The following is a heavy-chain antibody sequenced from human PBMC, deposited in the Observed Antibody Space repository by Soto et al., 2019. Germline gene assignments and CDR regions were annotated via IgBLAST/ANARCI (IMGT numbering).Heavy chain of an antibody. J-gene: IGHJ4*02. CDR3: AKDPYYYGSGRYITNDY. CDR1: GFTFSSYA. D-gene: IGHD3-10*01. CDR2: ISGSGGST. Sequence: PGGSLRLSCAASGFTFSSYAMSWVRQAPGKGLEWVSAISGSGGSTYYADSVKGRFTISRDNSKNTLYLQMNSLRAEDTAVYYCAKDPYYYGSGRYITNDYWGQGTLVTVSS. V-gene: IGHV3-23*01.